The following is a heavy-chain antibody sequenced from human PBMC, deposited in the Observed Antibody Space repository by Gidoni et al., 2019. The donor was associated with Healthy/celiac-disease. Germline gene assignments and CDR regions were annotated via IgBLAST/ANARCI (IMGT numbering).Heavy chain of an antibody. CDR1: GHTFNTYW. CDR3: ARSALSRGYSSGWFLH. V-gene: IGHV5-51*01. D-gene: IGHD6-19*01. J-gene: IGHJ4*02. CDR2: IYPADSDT. Sequence: EVQLVQSGAEVKKPGESLKISCQASGHTFNTYWLAWVRQMPGKGLEWMGIIYPADSDTRYSPPFEGHVTISADKSTTTAYLQWSSREASDTAMYYCARSALSRGYSSGWFLHWGQGTLVTVSS.